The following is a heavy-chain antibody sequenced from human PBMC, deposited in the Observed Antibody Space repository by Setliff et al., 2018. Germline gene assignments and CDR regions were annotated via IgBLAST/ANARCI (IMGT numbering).Heavy chain of an antibody. CDR2: IYPGDSDT. V-gene: IGHV5-51*01. CDR3: ARVGPLTDDAFDI. Sequence: PGESLKISCKGSGYNFNNYWIGWVRQMPGKGLEWMGIIYPGDSDTRYSPSFQGQVTISADKSINTAYLQWSSLKASDTAIYYCARVGPLTDDAFDIWGQGTMVTVSS. D-gene: IGHD1-26*01. J-gene: IGHJ3*02. CDR1: GYNFNNYW.